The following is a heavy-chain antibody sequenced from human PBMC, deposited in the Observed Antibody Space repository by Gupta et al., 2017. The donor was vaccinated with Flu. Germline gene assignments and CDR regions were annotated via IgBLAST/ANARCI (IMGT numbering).Heavy chain of an antibody. J-gene: IGHJ4*02. V-gene: IGHV3-7*01. CDR2: IKQDGSEK. CDR1: GFTFSSYW. D-gene: IGHD3-3*01. CDR3: AREGGVVRGLADY. Sequence: EVQLVESGGGLVQPGGSLRLSCAASGFTFSSYWMSWVRQAPGKGLEWVANIKQDGSEKYYVDSVKGRFTISRDNAKNSLYLQMNSLRAEDTAVYYCAREGGVVRGLADYWGQGTLVTVSS.